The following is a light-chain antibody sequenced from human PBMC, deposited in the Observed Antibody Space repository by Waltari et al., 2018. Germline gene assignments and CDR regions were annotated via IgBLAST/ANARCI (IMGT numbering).Light chain of an antibody. CDR2: GVS. V-gene: IGKV3-20*01. CDR1: QKIDNNY. CDR3: QQYGRSPRT. J-gene: IGKJ2*01. Sequence: DSVLTQSPGTLSLSPGERATLSCRASQKIDNNYLAWFQQKPGQGPRLLIYGVSRRATGIPDRFTGSGSGTDFTLTISRLEPEDFAVYYCQQYGRSPRTFGQGTNLEIK.